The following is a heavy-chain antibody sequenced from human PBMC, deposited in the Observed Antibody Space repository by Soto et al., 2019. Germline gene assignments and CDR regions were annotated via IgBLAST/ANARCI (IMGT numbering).Heavy chain of an antibody. CDR3: ARGPQAEDWGCCGMDV. CDR1: GYTFTSYY. Sequence: ASVKVSCKASGYTFTSYYMHWVRQAPGQGLEWMGIINPSGGSTSYAQKFQGRVTMTRDTSTSTVYMELSSLRSEDTAVYYCARGPQAEDWGCCGMDVWGQGTTVTVSS. CDR2: INPSGGST. J-gene: IGHJ6*02. V-gene: IGHV1-46*01. D-gene: IGHD7-27*01.